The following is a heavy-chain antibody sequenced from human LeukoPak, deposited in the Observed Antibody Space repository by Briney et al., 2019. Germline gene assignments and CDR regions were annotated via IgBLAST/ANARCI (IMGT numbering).Heavy chain of an antibody. J-gene: IGHJ4*02. V-gene: IGHV3-74*01. CDR2: INSDGTNI. Sequence: GGSLRLSCAASGFTFSSYWMYWVRHAPGKGLVWVSRINSDGTNITYADSVKGRFTISRDNAKKTLYLQMNGLRADDTAVYYCARHPLKDWGQGTLVTVSS. CDR3: ARHPLKD. CDR1: GFTFSSYW.